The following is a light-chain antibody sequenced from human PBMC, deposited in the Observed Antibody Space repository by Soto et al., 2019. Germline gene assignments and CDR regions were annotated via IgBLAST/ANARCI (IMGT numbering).Light chain of an antibody. V-gene: IGKV3D-11*01. CDR3: QQRSNWHRQ. J-gene: IGKJ2*01. Sequence: EIVLTQSPATLSLSPGERATLSCRASQGVSSYLAWYQQKPGQAPRLLIYDASNRATGIPARFSGSGPGTDFTLTISSLEPEDFAVYYCQQRSNWHRQFGQGTKLEIK. CDR1: QGVSSY. CDR2: DAS.